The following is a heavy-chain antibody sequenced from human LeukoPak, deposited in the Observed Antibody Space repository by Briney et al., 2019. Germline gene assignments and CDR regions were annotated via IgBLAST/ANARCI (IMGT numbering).Heavy chain of an antibody. V-gene: IGHV3-30*18. CDR3: AKNPRHDSSGYYFDY. D-gene: IGHD3-22*01. Sequence: GGSLRLSCAASGFTFSSYGMHWVRQAPGKGLEWVAVISYDGSNKYYADSVKGRFTISRDNSKNTLYLQMNSLRAEDTAVYYCAKNPRHDSSGYYFDYWGQGTLVTVSS. CDR1: GFTFSSYG. J-gene: IGHJ4*02. CDR2: ISYDGSNK.